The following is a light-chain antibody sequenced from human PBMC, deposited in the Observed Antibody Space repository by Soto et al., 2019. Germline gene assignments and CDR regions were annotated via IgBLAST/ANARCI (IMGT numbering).Light chain of an antibody. V-gene: IGLV1-40*01. CDR2: GNS. CDR3: QSYDSRLSGWV. J-gene: IGLJ3*02. CDR1: SSNIGAIYD. Sequence: QSVLTQPPSVSGAPGQRVTISCTGSSSNIGAIYDVHWYQQLPGTAPKLLIYGNSNRPSGVPDRFSGSKSGTSASLAITGLQAEDEADYYCQSYDSRLSGWVFGGGTTLTVL.